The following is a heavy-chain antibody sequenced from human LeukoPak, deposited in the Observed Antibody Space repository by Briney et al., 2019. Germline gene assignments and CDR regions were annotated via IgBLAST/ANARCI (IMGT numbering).Heavy chain of an antibody. CDR3: ARVAGSGSYFETYYFDY. V-gene: IGHV3-30-3*01. CDR1: GFTFSSYA. CDR2: ISYDGSNK. Sequence: PGRSLRLSCAASGFTFSSYAMHWVRQAPGKGLEWVAVISYDGSNKYYADSVKGRFTISRDNSKNTLYLQMNSLRAEDTAVYYCARVAGSGSYFETYYFDYWGQGTLVTVSP. J-gene: IGHJ4*02. D-gene: IGHD1-26*01.